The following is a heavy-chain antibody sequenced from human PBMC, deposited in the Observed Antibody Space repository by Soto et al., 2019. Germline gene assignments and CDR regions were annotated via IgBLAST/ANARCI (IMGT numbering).Heavy chain of an antibody. CDR1: GGSISSYY. Sequence: SETLSLTCTVSGGSISSYYWSWIRQPPGKGLEWIGYIYYSGSTNYNPSLKSRVTISVDTSKNQFSLKLSSVTAADTAVYYCASLLMVYANQVDYWGQGTLVTVSS. CDR2: IYYSGST. V-gene: IGHV4-59*08. D-gene: IGHD2-8*01. CDR3: ASLLMVYANQVDY. J-gene: IGHJ4*02.